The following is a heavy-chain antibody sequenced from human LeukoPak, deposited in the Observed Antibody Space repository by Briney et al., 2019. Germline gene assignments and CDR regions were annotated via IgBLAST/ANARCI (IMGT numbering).Heavy chain of an antibody. D-gene: IGHD3-10*01. CDR1: GYTFTSYD. V-gene: IGHV1-8*01. CDR2: MNPNSGNT. Sequence: ASVKVSCKASGYTFTSYDINWVRQATGQGLEWMGWMNPNSGNTGYAQKFQGRVTMTRNASISTAYMELSSLRAEDTAVYYCARDGSMVRGVTPPFDYWGQGTLVTVSS. CDR3: ARDGSMVRGVTPPFDY. J-gene: IGHJ4*02.